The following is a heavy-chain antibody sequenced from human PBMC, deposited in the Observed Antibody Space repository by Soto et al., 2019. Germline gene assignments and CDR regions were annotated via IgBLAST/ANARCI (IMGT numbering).Heavy chain of an antibody. J-gene: IGHJ6*02. CDR1: GFTFSNAW. Sequence: EVQLVESGGGLVKPGGSLRLSCAASGFTFSNAWMNWVRQAPGKGLEWVGRIKSKTDGGTTDYAAPVKGRFTISRDDSKNTLYLQMNSLKTEDTAVYYCTTAKGWLITMVRGVPPYYYGMDVWGQGTTVTVSS. CDR2: IKSKTDGGTT. V-gene: IGHV3-15*07. D-gene: IGHD3-10*01. CDR3: TTAKGWLITMVRGVPPYYYGMDV.